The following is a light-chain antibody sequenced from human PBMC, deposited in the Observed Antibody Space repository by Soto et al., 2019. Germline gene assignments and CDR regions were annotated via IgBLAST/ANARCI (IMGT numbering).Light chain of an antibody. CDR2: LNSDGSH. J-gene: IGLJ2*01. V-gene: IGLV4-69*01. Sequence: QTVVTQSPSASASLGASVKLTCTLSSGHSSYAIAWHQQQPEKGPRYLMKLNSDGSHSKGDGIPDRFSGSSSGAERYLTISSLQSEDEADYYCQTWDTATHVFGRGTKLTVL. CDR1: SGHSSYA. CDR3: QTWDTATHV.